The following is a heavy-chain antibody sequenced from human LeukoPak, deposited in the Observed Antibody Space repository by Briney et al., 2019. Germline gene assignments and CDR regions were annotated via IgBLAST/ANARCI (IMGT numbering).Heavy chain of an antibody. CDR2: IYHSGNT. CDR1: NYFISNSYY. CDR3: ARDRSFDSDTAPFDY. D-gene: IGHD1-26*01. V-gene: IGHV4-38-2*02. J-gene: IGHJ4*02. Sequence: SETLSLTCTVSNYFISNSYYWGWIRQPPGKGLEWIGSIYHSGNTYYNPSLKSRVTISVDTSKNQFSLNLSSVTAADTAVYWCARDRSFDSDTAPFDYWGQGTLVTVSS.